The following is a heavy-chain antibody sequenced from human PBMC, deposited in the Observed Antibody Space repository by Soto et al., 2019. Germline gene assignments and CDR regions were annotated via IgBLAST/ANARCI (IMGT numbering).Heavy chain of an antibody. CDR2: ITSSGYI. CDR1: GFTFSAYS. D-gene: IGHD3-10*01. J-gene: IGHJ4*02. Sequence: EVQLVESGGGLVKPGGSLRLSCVGPGFTFSAYSMNWVRQAPGQGLEWVSSITSSGYISSADSLKGRFTISRDNAKNSLYLQMNSLRAEDTAVYYCACDPGTTINSPINVWGQGTLVAVSS. V-gene: IGHV3-21*01. CDR3: ACDPGTTINSPINV.